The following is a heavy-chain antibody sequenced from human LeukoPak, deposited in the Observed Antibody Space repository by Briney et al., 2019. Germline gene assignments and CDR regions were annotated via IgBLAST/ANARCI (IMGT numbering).Heavy chain of an antibody. J-gene: IGHJ4*02. Sequence: SETLSLTCTVSGGSISSYYWSWIRQPPGKGLEWIGYIYYSGSTNYNPSLKSRVTISVDTSKNQFSLKLSSVTAADTAVYYCARRGGMATRRGDYFDYWGQGTLVTVSS. D-gene: IGHD5-24*01. CDR2: IYYSGST. V-gene: IGHV4-59*08. CDR3: ARRGGMATRRGDYFDY. CDR1: GGSISSYY.